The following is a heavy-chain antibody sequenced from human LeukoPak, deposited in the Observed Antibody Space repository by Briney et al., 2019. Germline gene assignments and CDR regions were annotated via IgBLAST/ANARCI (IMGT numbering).Heavy chain of an antibody. D-gene: IGHD3-10*01. CDR1: GFTFRSYG. V-gene: IGHV3-30*18. Sequence: GGSLRLSCAASGFTFRSYGMHWVRQAPGKGLEWVALITYDGYYKYYADSVKGRFTISRDNSKNMYLQMNSLRAEDTAVYYCAKDLISMVRGSPMDVWGQGTTVTVSS. CDR3: AKDLISMVRGSPMDV. J-gene: IGHJ6*02. CDR2: ITYDGYYK.